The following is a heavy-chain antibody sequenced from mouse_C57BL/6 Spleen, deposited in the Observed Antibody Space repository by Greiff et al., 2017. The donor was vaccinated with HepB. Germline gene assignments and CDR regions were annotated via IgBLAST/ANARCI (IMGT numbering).Heavy chain of an antibody. CDR3: AREDLDYGYAMDY. CDR1: GYSITSGYY. J-gene: IGHJ4*01. D-gene: IGHD2-4*01. V-gene: IGHV3-6*01. Sequence: EVQLQESGPGLVKPSQSLSLTCSVTGYSITSGYYWNWIRQFPGNKLEWMGYISYDGSNNYNPSLKNRISITRDTSKNQFFLKLNSVTTEDTATYYCAREDLDYGYAMDYWGQGTSVTVSS. CDR2: ISYDGSN.